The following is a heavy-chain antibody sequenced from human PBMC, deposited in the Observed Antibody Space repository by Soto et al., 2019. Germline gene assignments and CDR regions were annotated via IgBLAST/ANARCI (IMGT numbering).Heavy chain of an antibody. D-gene: IGHD2-2*02. Sequence: QVQLQESGPGLVKPSQTLSLTCTVSGGSISSGGYYWSWIRQHPGKGLEWIGYIYYSGSTYYNPCRKSRVTISVVSSNNQFSLKLSSVTAPDTGVYCCARAPSGTILGHWGPGTLVTVSS. CDR2: IYYSGST. CDR1: GGSISSGGYY. CDR3: ARAPSGTILGH. V-gene: IGHV4-31*03. J-gene: IGHJ4*02.